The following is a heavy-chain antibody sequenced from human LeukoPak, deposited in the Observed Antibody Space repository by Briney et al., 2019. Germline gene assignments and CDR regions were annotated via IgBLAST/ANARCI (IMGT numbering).Heavy chain of an antibody. CDR1: GFTFNRYA. Sequence: GGSLRLSCAASGFTFNRYAMHWVRQAPGKGLEWVGLISGDGITTYYLDSVKGRFTISRDNSKNSLYLHMNSLRSEDTALYYCAKDHVYGGADDWGQGTLVTVSS. CDR3: AKDHVYGGADD. J-gene: IGHJ4*02. CDR2: ISGDGITT. V-gene: IGHV3-43*02. D-gene: IGHD4-23*01.